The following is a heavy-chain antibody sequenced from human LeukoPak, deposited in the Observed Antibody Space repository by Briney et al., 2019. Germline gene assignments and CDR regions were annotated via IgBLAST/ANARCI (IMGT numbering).Heavy chain of an antibody. J-gene: IGHJ3*02. CDR3: ARRGSSGYYAFDI. D-gene: IGHD3-22*01. CDR1: GGTFSSYA. V-gene: IGHV1-69*05. CDR2: IIPIFGTA. Sequence: ASVKVSCKASGGTFSSYAISWVRQAPGQGLEWMGGIIPIFGTANYAQKFQGRVTITTDESTSTAYMELSSLRSGDTAVYYCARRGSSGYYAFDIWGQGTMVTVSS.